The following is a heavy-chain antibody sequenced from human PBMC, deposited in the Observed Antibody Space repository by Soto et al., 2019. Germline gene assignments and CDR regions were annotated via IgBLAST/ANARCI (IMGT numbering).Heavy chain of an antibody. J-gene: IGHJ4*02. Sequence: SVKVSCKASGGTFSSYAISWVRQAPGQGLEWMGGIIPIFGTANYAQKFQGRVTITADESTSTAYMELSSLRSEDTAVYYCARLHDYGGSTVDYWGQGTLVTVSS. CDR2: IIPIFGTA. V-gene: IGHV1-69*13. CDR3: ARLHDYGGSTVDY. D-gene: IGHD4-17*01. CDR1: GGTFSSYA.